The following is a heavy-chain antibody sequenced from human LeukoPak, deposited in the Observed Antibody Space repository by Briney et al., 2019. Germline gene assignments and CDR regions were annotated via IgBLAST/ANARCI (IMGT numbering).Heavy chain of an antibody. CDR3: AGDVYSSGWYYFDY. CDR2: INHSGST. V-gene: IGHV4-34*01. J-gene: IGHJ4*02. CDR1: GGSFSGYY. Sequence: SETLSLTCAVYGGSFSGYYWSWIRQPPGKGLEWIGEINHSGSTNYNPSLKSRVTISVDTSKNQFSLKLSSVTAADTAVYYCAGDVYSSGWYYFDYWGQGTLVTVSS. D-gene: IGHD6-19*01.